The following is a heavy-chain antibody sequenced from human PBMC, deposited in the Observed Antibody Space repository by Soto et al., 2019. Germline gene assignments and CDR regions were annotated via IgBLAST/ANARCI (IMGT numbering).Heavy chain of an antibody. CDR1: GGDFINYG. J-gene: IGHJ4*02. V-gene: IGHV1-69*01. Sequence: QVQLVQSGAEVKKPGSSVKVSCKASGGDFINYGMSWVRQAPGQGLEWMGGIIPIFRSAYYAQKFQGRVTIAADESTATAYTELTTLTSEDTAVYYCARARSYDGIGYPHESAYWGQGTLVTVSS. CDR2: IIPIFRSA. D-gene: IGHD3-22*01. CDR3: ARARSYDGIGYPHESAY.